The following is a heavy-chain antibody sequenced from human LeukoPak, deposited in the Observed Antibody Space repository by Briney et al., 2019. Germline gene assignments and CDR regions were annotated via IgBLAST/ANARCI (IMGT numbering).Heavy chain of an antibody. CDR1: GYTFTSYG. D-gene: IGHD2-2*01. Sequence: ASVKVSFKASGYTFTSYGISWVRQAPGQGLEWMGWISAYNGSTNYAQKLQGRVTMTTDTSTSTAYMELRSLRSDDTAVYYCAREILGYCSSTSCHDAFDIWGQGTMVTVSS. CDR2: ISAYNGST. CDR3: AREILGYCSSTSCHDAFDI. J-gene: IGHJ3*02. V-gene: IGHV1-18*01.